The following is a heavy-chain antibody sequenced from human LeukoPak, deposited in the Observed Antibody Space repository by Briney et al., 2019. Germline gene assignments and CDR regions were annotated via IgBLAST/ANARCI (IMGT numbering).Heavy chain of an antibody. J-gene: IGHJ4*02. CDR3: AREPRLAVY. CDR1: GFAFSDYY. V-gene: IGHV3-11*01. D-gene: IGHD6-19*01. Sequence: GGSLRLSCAGSGFAFSDYYMTWIRQAPGRGLEFISYISGSGNSIVYANSVKGRFTISRDNAKNSLYLQMNSLRDEDTAVYYCAREPRLAVYWGQGTLVTVSS. CDR2: ISGSGNSI.